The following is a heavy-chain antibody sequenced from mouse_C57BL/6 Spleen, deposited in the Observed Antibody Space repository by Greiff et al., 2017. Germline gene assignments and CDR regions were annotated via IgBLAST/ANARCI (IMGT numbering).Heavy chain of an antibody. D-gene: IGHD2-1*01. CDR2: IYPGDGDT. Sequence: QVQLKQSGPELVKPGASVKISCKASGYAFSSSWMNWVKQRPGKGLEWIGRIYPGDGDTNYNGKFKGKATLTADKSSSTAYMQLSSLTSEDSAVYFCAREGIYYGNYVAWFAYWGQGTLVTVSA. CDR1: GYAFSSSW. CDR3: AREGIYYGNYVAWFAY. V-gene: IGHV1-82*01. J-gene: IGHJ3*01.